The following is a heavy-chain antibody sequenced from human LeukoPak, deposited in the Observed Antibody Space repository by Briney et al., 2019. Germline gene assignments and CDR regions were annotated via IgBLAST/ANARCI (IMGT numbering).Heavy chain of an antibody. J-gene: IGHJ5*02. CDR2: IHYSGST. D-gene: IGHD3-3*01. CDR1: GGSISSYY. CDR3: ARIPTRTIFVTPNWFDP. Sequence: SETLSLTCTVSGGSISSYYWSWIRQPPGKGLEWIGYIHYSGSTNYNPSLKSRVTISVDTSKNQFSLKLSSVTAADTAVYYCARIPTRTIFVTPNWFDPWGQGTLVTVSS. V-gene: IGHV4-59*08.